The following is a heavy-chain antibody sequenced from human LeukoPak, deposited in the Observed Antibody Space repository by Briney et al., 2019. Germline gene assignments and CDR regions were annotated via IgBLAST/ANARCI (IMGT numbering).Heavy chain of an antibody. CDR2: ISGSGGSK. D-gene: IGHD2-15*01. CDR3: AKGDPRVAATLRYSYYGMDV. Sequence: PGGSLRLSCAASGFTFSSYAMSWVRQAPGKGLEWVSAISGSGGSKYYADSVKGRFTISRDNSKNTLYLQMNSLRAEDTAVYYCAKGDPRVAATLRYSYYGMDVWGQGTTVSVSS. V-gene: IGHV3-23*01. CDR1: GFTFSSYA. J-gene: IGHJ6*02.